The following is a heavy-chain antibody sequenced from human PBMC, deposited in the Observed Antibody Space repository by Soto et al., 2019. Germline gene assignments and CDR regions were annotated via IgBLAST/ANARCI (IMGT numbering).Heavy chain of an antibody. CDR3: GIASLRAVYACDF. Sequence: SEPLSLTCTLSGFSITSGAYYWTWVRQHPGKGLEWLVYIYYNGNTYFSPSIKSRLTISIDTSKTPFFLKLSSGTAADTDTFYCGIASLRAVYACDFWCQKTIVTV. D-gene: IGHD1-20*01. CDR1: GFSITSGAYY. J-gene: IGHJ3*01. V-gene: IGHV4-31*03. CDR2: IYYNGNT.